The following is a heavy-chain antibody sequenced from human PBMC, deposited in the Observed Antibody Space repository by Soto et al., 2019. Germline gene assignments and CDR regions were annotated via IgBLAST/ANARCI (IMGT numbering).Heavy chain of an antibody. J-gene: IGHJ4*02. CDR3: AKDPGDYRTDYFDY. CDR2: ISGSGFST. D-gene: IGHD4-17*01. Sequence: EVQLLESGGGLVQPGGSLRLSCAASGFTFSSYAMSWVRQAPGKGLEWVSAISGSGFSTYYADSVKGRFTVSRDTSKNTLFLQMNRLRAADAAVYYFAKDPGDYRTDYFDYWGQGTLVTVSS. CDR1: GFTFSSYA. V-gene: IGHV3-23*01.